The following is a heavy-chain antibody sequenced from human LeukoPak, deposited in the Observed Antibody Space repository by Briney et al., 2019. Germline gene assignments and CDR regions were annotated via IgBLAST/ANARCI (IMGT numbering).Heavy chain of an antibody. J-gene: IGHJ4*02. D-gene: IGHD3-10*01. Sequence: GGSLRLSCAASGFTLSSYWIHWVRHAPGKGLVWVSLIRRDGTTSFAASVQGRFTISRDKARNTLYLQMNSPGAEDTAVYYCARDAGQGTSFDYWGPGTLVTVSS. CDR2: IRRDGTT. CDR3: ARDAGQGTSFDY. V-gene: IGHV3-74*01. CDR1: GFTLSSYW.